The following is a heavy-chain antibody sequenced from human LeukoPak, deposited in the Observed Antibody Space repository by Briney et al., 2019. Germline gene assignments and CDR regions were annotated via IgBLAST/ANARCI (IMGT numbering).Heavy chain of an antibody. V-gene: IGHV1-8*01. CDR3: AREGLWWELPY. J-gene: IGHJ4*02. Sequence: GASVKVSCKASGYTLTSYDINWVRQATGQGLEWMGWMNPNSGNTGYAQKFQGGVTMTRNTSISTAYMELSSLRSEDTAVYYCAREGLWWELPYWGQGTLVTVSS. D-gene: IGHD1-26*01. CDR1: GYTLTSYD. CDR2: MNPNSGNT.